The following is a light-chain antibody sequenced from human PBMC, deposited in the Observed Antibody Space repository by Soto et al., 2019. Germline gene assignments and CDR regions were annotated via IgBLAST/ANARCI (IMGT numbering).Light chain of an antibody. CDR2: EAS. CDR1: QSVSSY. V-gene: IGKV3-11*01. Sequence: EMVLTRSPGTLSLSPGERATLSCRASQSVSSYLAWYQQKPGQAPRLLMYEASTRATGIPARFSGGGSGTDFTLTISSLEPEDFAVYYCQQRSNWPLITFGQGTRLEIK. J-gene: IGKJ5*01. CDR3: QQRSNWPLIT.